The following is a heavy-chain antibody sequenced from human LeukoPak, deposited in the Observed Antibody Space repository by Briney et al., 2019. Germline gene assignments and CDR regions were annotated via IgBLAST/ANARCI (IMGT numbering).Heavy chain of an antibody. CDR3: ARLLRYSGYGGNWFDP. V-gene: IGHV5-51*01. CDR1: GYNFANYW. Sequence: GESLKISCKGSGYNFANYWIGWVRQMPGKGLEWMGIIYPGDSDTKYSPSFQGQVTISADKSISTAYLQWSSLKASDTAMYYCARLLRYSGYGGNWFDPWGQGTLVTVSS. D-gene: IGHD5-12*01. J-gene: IGHJ5*02. CDR2: IYPGDSDT.